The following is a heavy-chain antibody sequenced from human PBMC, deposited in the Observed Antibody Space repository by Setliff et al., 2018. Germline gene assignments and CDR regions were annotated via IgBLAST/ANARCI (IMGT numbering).Heavy chain of an antibody. J-gene: IGHJ6*02. D-gene: IGHD5-18*01. CDR3: VRDRTAYSYGLDV. CDR1: GGSISPYF. Sequence: PSETLSLTCTVSGGSISPYFWSWIRQPPGKGLEWIGYIYHNGNTNFNPSLKTRVTMSVDTSKNQFALNLRSVTAADTAVYYCVRDRTAYSYGLDVWGQGTKVTVSS. CDR2: IYHNGNT. V-gene: IGHV4-59*01.